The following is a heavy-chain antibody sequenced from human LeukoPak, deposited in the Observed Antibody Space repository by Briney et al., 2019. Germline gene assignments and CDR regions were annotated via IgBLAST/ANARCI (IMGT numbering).Heavy chain of an antibody. J-gene: IGHJ4*02. CDR2: ISSNGGHT. D-gene: IGHD2-15*01. V-gene: IGHV3-64D*06. CDR3: VKEYCSSGSCSFYFDY. Sequence: GGSLRLSCSASGFTFSSYAMHWVRQAPGKGLEHVSGISSNGGHTYCADSVKGRFTISRDNSKSTLYLQMSSLRAEDTAVYYCVKEYCSSGSCSFYFDYWGQGTLVTVSS. CDR1: GFTFSSYA.